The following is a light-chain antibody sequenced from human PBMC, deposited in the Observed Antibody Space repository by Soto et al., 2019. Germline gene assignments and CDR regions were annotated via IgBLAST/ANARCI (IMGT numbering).Light chain of an antibody. CDR1: QGISSY. CDR3: QQLNIYPPS. Sequence: DIQLTQSPSFLSASVGDRVTITCRASQGISSYLAWYQQKPGKAPKLLIYAASTLESGVPSRFSGSGSGTEFTLTISRLQPEVFATYYCQQLNIYPPSFGGGTKVEIK. CDR2: AAS. J-gene: IGKJ4*01. V-gene: IGKV1-9*01.